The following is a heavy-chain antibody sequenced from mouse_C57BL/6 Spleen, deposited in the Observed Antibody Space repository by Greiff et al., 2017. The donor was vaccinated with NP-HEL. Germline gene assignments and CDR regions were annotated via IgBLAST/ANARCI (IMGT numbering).Heavy chain of an antibody. J-gene: IGHJ3*01. Sequence: QVQLQQPGAELVRPGTSVKLSCKASGYTFTSYWMHWVKQRPGQGLEWIGVIDPSDSYTNYNQKFKGKATLTVDTSSSTAYMQLSSLTSEDSAVYYCASGLYYGNSFAYWGQGTLVTVSA. CDR3: ASGLYYGNSFAY. CDR1: GYTFTSYW. D-gene: IGHD2-1*01. CDR2: IDPSDSYT. V-gene: IGHV1-59*01.